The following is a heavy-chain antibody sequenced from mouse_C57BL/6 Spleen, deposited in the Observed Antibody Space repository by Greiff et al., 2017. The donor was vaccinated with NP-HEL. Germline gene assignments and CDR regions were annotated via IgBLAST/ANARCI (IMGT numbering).Heavy chain of an antibody. V-gene: IGHV1-53*01. Sequence: QVQLQQPGTELVKPGASVKLSCKASGYTFTSYWMHWVKQRPGQGLEWIGNINPSNGGTNYNEKFKSKATLTVDKSSSTAYMQLSSLTSEDSAVYYCARGGYSNGVYYAMDYWGQGTSVTVSS. D-gene: IGHD2-5*01. CDR3: ARGGYSNGVYYAMDY. CDR2: INPSNGGT. J-gene: IGHJ4*01. CDR1: GYTFTSYW.